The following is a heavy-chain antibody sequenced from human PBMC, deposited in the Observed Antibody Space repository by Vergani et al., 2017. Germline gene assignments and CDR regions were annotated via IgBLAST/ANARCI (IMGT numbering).Heavy chain of an antibody. J-gene: IGHJ5*02. CDR3: VRELPYFQFWKPMVHL. CDR2: IWNHGNRD. CDR1: GFFFGNYG. D-gene: IGHD3-10*01. Sequence: VQLVESGGGVVQRGGSLRLSCRGSGFFFGNYGTYSVRQAPGKGLEWVAMIWNHGNRDDYADSLKGRFSISRDNSKNTVYLQMTNPRGEDTAIYYCVRELPYFQFWKPMVHLWGRGTLVTVSS. V-gene: IGHV3-33*01.